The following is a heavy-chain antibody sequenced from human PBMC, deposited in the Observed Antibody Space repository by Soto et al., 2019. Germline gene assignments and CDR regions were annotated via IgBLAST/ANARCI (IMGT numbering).Heavy chain of an antibody. D-gene: IGHD5-18*01. CDR1: GFTFSSYS. CDR3: VSDTAMSSGEYFQH. V-gene: IGHV3-64D*08. Sequence: PGGSLRLSCAASGFTFSSYSMNWVRQAPGKGLEYVSAISSNGGSTYYADSVKGRFTISRDNSKNTLYLQMSSLRAEDTAVYYCVSDTAMSSGEYFQHWGQGTLVTVSS. CDR2: ISSNGGST. J-gene: IGHJ1*01.